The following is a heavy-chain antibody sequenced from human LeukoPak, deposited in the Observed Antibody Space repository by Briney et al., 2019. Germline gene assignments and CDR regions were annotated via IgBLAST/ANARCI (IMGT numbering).Heavy chain of an antibody. CDR1: GGSISGYY. CDR2: IHYSGST. Sequence: SETLSLTCTVSGGSISGYYWSWIRQPPGKGLEYIGYIHYSGSTTYNPSLKSRVTISVGRSKNQFSLKLSSVTAADTAVYYCARGDTVTTPFDYWGQGTLVTVSS. J-gene: IGHJ4*02. D-gene: IGHD4-17*01. V-gene: IGHV4-59*12. CDR3: ARGDTVTTPFDY.